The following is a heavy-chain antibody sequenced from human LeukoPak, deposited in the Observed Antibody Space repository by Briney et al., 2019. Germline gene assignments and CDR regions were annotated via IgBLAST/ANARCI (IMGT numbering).Heavy chain of an antibody. CDR3: ARTYYYGAGRYFLDV. CDR1: GDSINTYY. D-gene: IGHD3-10*01. Sequence: SETLSLTCTVSGDSINTYYWSWLRQPPGKGLEWIGYIYYLGSTNYNPSLKSRVTMSVDTSNNQFSLSLSSVTAADTAMYFCARTYYYGAGRYFLDVWGKGNTVTVSS. CDR2: IYYLGST. V-gene: IGHV4-59*08. J-gene: IGHJ6*03.